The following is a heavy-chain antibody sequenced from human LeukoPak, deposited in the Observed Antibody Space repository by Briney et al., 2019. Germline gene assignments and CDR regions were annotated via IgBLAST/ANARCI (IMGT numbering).Heavy chain of an antibody. V-gene: IGHV4-59*08. CDR3: ARHRTIFGVVIGPGV. Sequence: SETLSLTCTVSGGSISSYYWSWIRQPPGKGLEWIGYIYYSGNTNYNPSLKSRVTISVDTSKNQFSLKLSSVTAADTAVYYCARHRTIFGVVIGPGVWGQGTTVTVSS. CDR2: IYYSGNT. D-gene: IGHD3-3*01. CDR1: GGSISSYY. J-gene: IGHJ6*02.